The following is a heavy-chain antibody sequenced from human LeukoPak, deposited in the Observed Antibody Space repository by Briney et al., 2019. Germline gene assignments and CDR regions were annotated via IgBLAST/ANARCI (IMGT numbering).Heavy chain of an antibody. CDR2: INHSGST. CDR3: ARVRLWFGDHLDDY. J-gene: IGHJ4*02. D-gene: IGHD3-10*01. V-gene: IGHV4-34*01. Sequence: SETLSLTCAVYGGSFSGYYWSWIRQPPGKGLEWIGEINHSGSTNYNPSLKSRVTISVDTSKNQFSLKLTSVTAADTAVYYCARVRLWFGDHLDDYWGQGTLVTVSS. CDR1: GGSFSGYY.